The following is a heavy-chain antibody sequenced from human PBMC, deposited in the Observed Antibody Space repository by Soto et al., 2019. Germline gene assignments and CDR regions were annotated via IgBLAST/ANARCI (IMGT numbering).Heavy chain of an antibody. CDR2: IYYSGST. CDR3: ARDRRWLQLRDYYGMDV. D-gene: IGHD5-12*01. J-gene: IGHJ6*02. CDR1: GGSISSGDYY. Sequence: PSETLSLTCTVSGGSISSGDYYWSWIRQPPGKGLEWIGYIYYSGSTYYNPSLKSRVTISVDTSKNQFSLKLSSVTAADTAVYYCARDRRWLQLRDYYGMDVWGQGTTVTVSS. V-gene: IGHV4-30-4*02.